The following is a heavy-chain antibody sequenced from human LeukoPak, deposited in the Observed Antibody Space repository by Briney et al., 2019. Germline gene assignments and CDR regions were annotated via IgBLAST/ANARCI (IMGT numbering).Heavy chain of an antibody. D-gene: IGHD3-3*01. Sequence: SETLSLTCAVSGYSISSGYYCGWIRQPPGKGLEWIGRIYHSGSTYYNPSLKSRVTISVDTSKNQFSLKLSSVTAADTAVYYCARHPAASYYDFWSGYPNYYYYMDVWGKGTTVTVSS. CDR1: GYSISSGYY. V-gene: IGHV4-38-2*01. CDR3: ARHPAASYYDFWSGYPNYYYYMDV. CDR2: IYHSGST. J-gene: IGHJ6*03.